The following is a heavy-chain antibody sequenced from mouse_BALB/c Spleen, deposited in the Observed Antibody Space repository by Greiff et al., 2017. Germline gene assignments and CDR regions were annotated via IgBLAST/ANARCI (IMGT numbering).Heavy chain of an antibody. J-gene: IGHJ3*01. CDR2: INPSTGYT. V-gene: IGHV1-7*01. D-gene: IGHD2-4*01. CDR3: ARWDDYDWFAY. CDR1: GYTFTSYW. Sequence: VKLQESGAELAKPGASVKMSCKASGYTFTSYWMHWVKQRPGQGLEWIGYINPSTGYTEYNQKFKDKATLTADKSSSTAYMQLSSLTSEDSAVYYCARWDDYDWFAYWGQGTLVTVSA.